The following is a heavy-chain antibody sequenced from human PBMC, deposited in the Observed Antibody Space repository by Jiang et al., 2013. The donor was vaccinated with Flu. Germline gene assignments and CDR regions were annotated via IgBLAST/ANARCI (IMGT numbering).Heavy chain of an antibody. D-gene: IGHD3-16*01. CDR3: ARESRFGTSAGDDAFDI. CDR1: RFTFSDYW. CDR2: INTDGSRT. V-gene: IGHV3-74*01. Sequence: GLVQPGGSLRLSCAASRFTFSDYWMHWVRQAPGRGLVWVSRINTDGSRTGYADSVKGRFTISRDNAKNTLYLQVNSLRVEDTAVYYCARESRFGTSAGDDAFDIWGQGTMVTVSS. J-gene: IGHJ3*02.